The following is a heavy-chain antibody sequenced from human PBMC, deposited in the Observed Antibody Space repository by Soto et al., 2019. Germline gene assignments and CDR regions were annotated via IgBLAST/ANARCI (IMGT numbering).Heavy chain of an antibody. V-gene: IGHV1-69*12. Sequence: QVQLVQSGAEVRQPASSVKVSCKTSGGTFSSYAISWVRQAPGQGLEWMGGIVPIVDTSTYAQKFQGRVTRTAEDSTSTAYMGLSSLRSDDTAVYYCVRVVAIPDYPDYWGQGTLVTVSS. D-gene: IGHD2-15*01. CDR2: IVPIVDTS. CDR1: GGTFSSYA. CDR3: VRVVAIPDYPDY. J-gene: IGHJ4*02.